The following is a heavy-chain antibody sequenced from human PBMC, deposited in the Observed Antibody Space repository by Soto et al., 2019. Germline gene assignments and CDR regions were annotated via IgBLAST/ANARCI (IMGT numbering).Heavy chain of an antibody. J-gene: IGHJ4*02. Sequence: GGSLRLSCAASGFTFSSYGMHWVRQAPGKGLEWVAVIWYDGSNKYYADSVKGRFTISRDNSKNTLYLQMNSLRAEDTAVYYCAREDCSGNNCYFGLDYWGQGTLVTVSS. CDR1: GFTFSSYG. D-gene: IGHD2-15*01. V-gene: IGHV3-33*01. CDR3: AREDCSGNNCYFGLDY. CDR2: IWYDGSNK.